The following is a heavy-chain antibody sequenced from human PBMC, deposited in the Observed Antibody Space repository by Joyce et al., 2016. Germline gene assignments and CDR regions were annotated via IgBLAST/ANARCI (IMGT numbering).Heavy chain of an antibody. CDR2: IRTGSGDI. CDR3: ARDHNYGLDF. V-gene: IGHV3-48*02. D-gene: IGHD5-18*01. CDR1: GFTFSSYS. Sequence: EVQLVDSGGGLVQPGGSLRLSCVASGFTFSSYSFNWVRQAPGKGLEWMSYIRTGSGDIYYADSVKGRFSISRDNAENSLYLQMNSLRDEDTAVYYCARDHNYGLDFWGQGTLVTVSS. J-gene: IGHJ4*02.